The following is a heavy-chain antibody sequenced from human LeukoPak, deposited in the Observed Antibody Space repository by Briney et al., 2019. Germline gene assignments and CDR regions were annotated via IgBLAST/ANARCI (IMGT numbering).Heavy chain of an antibody. CDR1: GGSISSGSYY. CDR2: IYTSGST. V-gene: IGHV4-61*02. J-gene: IGHJ4*02. Sequence: PSETLSLTCTVSGGSISSGSYYWSWIRQPAGKGLEWIGRIYTSGSTNYNPSLKSRVTISVDTSKNQFSLKLSSVTAADTAVYYRARDAHDYGLYYFDYWGQGTLVTVSS. D-gene: IGHD4-17*01. CDR3: ARDAHDYGLYYFDY.